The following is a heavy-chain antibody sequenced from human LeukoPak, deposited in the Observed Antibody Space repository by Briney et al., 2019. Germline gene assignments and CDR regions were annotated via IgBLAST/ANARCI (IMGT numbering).Heavy chain of an antibody. CDR3: ASEGSSWYYFDY. Sequence: GGSLRFSCAASGFTFSSYWMHWVRQAPGKGLVWVSRINSDGSSTSYADSVNGRFTISRDNAKNTLYLQMHSLRAEGTAVYYCASEGSSWYYFDYWGQGTLVTVSS. V-gene: IGHV3-74*01. CDR2: INSDGSST. CDR1: GFTFSSYW. D-gene: IGHD6-13*01. J-gene: IGHJ4*02.